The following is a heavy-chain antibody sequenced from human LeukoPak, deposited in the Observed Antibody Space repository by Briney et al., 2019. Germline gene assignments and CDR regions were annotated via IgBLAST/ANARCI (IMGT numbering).Heavy chain of an antibody. CDR2: IYPGDSDT. Sequence: GESLKISCKGSGYSFTSYWIGWVRQMPGKGLEWMGIIYPGDSDTRYSPSFQGQVTISADKSISTAYLQWSSLKASDTAMYYCARHYYHSSDYYSYFDNWGQGTLVTVSS. CDR1: GYSFTSYW. J-gene: IGHJ4*02. D-gene: IGHD3-22*01. CDR3: ARHYYHSSDYYSYFDN. V-gene: IGHV5-51*01.